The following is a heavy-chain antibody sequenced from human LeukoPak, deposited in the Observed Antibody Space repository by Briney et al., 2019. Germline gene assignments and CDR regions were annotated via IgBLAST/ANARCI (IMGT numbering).Heavy chain of an antibody. CDR2: ISHSGIIA. Sequence: GGSLRLSCAASGFPFSTYDMRWVSQAPGKGLEWVSFISHSGIIANYADSVRGRFTISRGNSKNTLYLQMNSLRLEDTAVYYCAKAVPTATHYWGQGTLVTVSS. D-gene: IGHD2-15*01. CDR1: GFPFSTYD. CDR3: AKAVPTATHY. J-gene: IGHJ4*02. V-gene: IGHV3-23*01.